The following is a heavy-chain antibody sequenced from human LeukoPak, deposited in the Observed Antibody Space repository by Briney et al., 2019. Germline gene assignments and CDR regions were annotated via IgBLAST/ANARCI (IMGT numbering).Heavy chain of an antibody. Sequence: SETLSLTCTVSGGSISSSSYYWGWLRQPPGKGLEWIGSIYYSGSTYYNPSLKSRVTISVDTSKNQFSLKLSSVTAADTAVYYCAREPLYGSGSYYKVPPYYYYYGMDVWGQGTTVTVSS. CDR2: IYYSGST. V-gene: IGHV4-39*07. CDR3: AREPLYGSGSYYKVPPYYYYYGMDV. J-gene: IGHJ6*02. D-gene: IGHD3-10*01. CDR1: GGSISSSSYY.